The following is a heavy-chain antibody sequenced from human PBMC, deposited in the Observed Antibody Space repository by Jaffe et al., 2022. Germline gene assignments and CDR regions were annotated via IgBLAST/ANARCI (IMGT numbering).Heavy chain of an antibody. Sequence: QVQLQESGPGLVKPSETLSLTCAVSGYSISSGYYWGWIRQPPGKGLEWIGSIYHSGSTYYNPSLKSRVTISVDTSKNQFSLKLSSVTAADTAVYYCARDGPRIMITFGGVIVPTGDYWGQGTLVTVSS. CDR1: GYSISSGYY. D-gene: IGHD3-16*02. J-gene: IGHJ4*02. CDR3: ARDGPRIMITFGGVIVPTGDY. V-gene: IGHV4-38-2*02. CDR2: IYHSGST.